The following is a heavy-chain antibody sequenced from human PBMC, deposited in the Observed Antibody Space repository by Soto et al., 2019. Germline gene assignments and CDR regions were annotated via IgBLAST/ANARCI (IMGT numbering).Heavy chain of an antibody. CDR2: ISYSGTA. V-gene: IGHV4-61*01. CDR3: MRSHGAY. Sequence: QVQLQESGPGLVKTSATLSLTCTVSGGSVSSGPYYWNWVRQPPGQGLEWIGHISYSGTANYNPSLRRRVIMATDTSMNQFSLRLTSVTAADTAVYYCMRSHGAYWGQGALVTVSP. J-gene: IGHJ4*02. CDR1: GGSVSSGPYY. D-gene: IGHD2-8*01.